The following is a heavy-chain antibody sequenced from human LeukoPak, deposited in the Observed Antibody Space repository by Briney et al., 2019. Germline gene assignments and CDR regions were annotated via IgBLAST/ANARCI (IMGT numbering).Heavy chain of an antibody. CDR2: IYTGGST. J-gene: IGHJ5*02. Sequence: PSQTLSLTCTVSGASVSSGSYYWSWIRQPAGKGLEWIGRIYTGGSTKYNPSLKSRVTISVDTSKNQFSLKLSSVTAADTAVYYCARENYDFWSGPGAHWFDPWGQGTLVTVSS. V-gene: IGHV4-61*02. CDR3: ARENYDFWSGPGAHWFDP. CDR1: GASVSSGSYY. D-gene: IGHD3-3*01.